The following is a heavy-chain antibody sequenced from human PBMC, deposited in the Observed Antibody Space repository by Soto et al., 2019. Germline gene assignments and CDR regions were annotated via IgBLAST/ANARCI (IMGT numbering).Heavy chain of an antibody. CDR3: DREVRISQLSVAFNM. Sequence: ASVKVSCKTSGYTFTSSGVSWVRQAAGQGLEWMGWISGYNGDTRYAQSLQGRVTMTTDTSTSTAYMELRSLRYDDTAVYYCDREVRISQLSVAFNMWRQGTMVTDS. J-gene: IGHJ3*02. CDR2: ISGYNGDT. D-gene: IGHD1-1*01. CDR1: GYTFTSSG. V-gene: IGHV1-18*01.